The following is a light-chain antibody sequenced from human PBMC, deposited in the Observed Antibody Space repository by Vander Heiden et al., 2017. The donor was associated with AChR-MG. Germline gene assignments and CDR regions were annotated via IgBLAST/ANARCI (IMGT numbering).Light chain of an antibody. Sequence: QSALTQPASVSGSPGQSITISCTGTSSDVGGYNYVSWYHQHPANAPILMIYDVSNRPSGVSNRFSGSNSGTTASLTISGLQAEDDAYYYCSSYTSSSVVFGGGTKLTVL. CDR1: SSDVGGYNY. CDR3: SSYTSSSVV. J-gene: IGLJ2*01. CDR2: DVS. V-gene: IGLV2-14*03.